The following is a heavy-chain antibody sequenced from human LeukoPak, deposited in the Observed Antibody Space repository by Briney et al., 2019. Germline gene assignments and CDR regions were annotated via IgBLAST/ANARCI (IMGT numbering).Heavy chain of an antibody. J-gene: IGHJ4*02. D-gene: IGHD5-12*01. CDR1: GASISSYY. V-gene: IGHV4-59*01. CDR2: IYYSGNT. CDR3: ARAGGGYSGYDFHY. Sequence: SETLSLTCTVSGASISSYYWSWIRQPPGKGLEWIGYIYYSGNTNYNPSLKSRVTISVDTSKNQFSLKLSSVTAADTAVYYCARAGGGYSGYDFHYWGQGTLVTVSS.